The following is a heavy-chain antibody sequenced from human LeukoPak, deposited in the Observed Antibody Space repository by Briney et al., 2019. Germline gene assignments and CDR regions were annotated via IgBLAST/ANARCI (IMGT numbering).Heavy chain of an antibody. D-gene: IGHD5-18*01. Sequence: SVKVSCKASGGTFSSYAISWVRQAPGQGLEWMGGIIPIFGTANYAQKFQGRVTITTDESTSTAYMELSSLRSEDTAVYYCARGRWIRLWSSYYYYYMDVWGKGTTVTVSS. CDR3: ARGRWIRLWSSYYYYYMDV. V-gene: IGHV1-69*05. J-gene: IGHJ6*03. CDR2: IIPIFGTA. CDR1: GGTFSSYA.